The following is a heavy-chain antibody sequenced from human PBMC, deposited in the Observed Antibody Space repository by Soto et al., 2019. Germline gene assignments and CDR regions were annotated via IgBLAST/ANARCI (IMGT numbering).Heavy chain of an antibody. Sequence: GGSLRLSCAASGFTFDDYAMHWVRQAPGKGLEWVSGISWNSGSIGYADSVKGRFTISRDNAKNSLYLQMNSLRAEDTALYYYARVPGTTRWWDFWGQGTLVTVSS. CDR3: ARVPGTTRWWDF. CDR2: ISWNSGSI. J-gene: IGHJ4*02. CDR1: GFTFDDYA. V-gene: IGHV3-9*01. D-gene: IGHD2-15*01.